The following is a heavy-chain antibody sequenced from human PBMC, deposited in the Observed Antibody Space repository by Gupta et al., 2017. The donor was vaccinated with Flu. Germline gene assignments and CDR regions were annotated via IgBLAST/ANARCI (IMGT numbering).Heavy chain of an antibody. CDR3: ARDWYSSSWDPDAFDI. Sequence: QVQLVESGGGVVHPGRSLRLSCAASGFSFIRYGIPWLRQAPGKGLEWVAVIWYDGSNKYYADSVKGRFTISRDNSKNTLYLQMNSLRAEDTAVYYCARDWYSSSWDPDAFDIWGQGTMVTVSS. D-gene: IGHD6-13*01. CDR1: GFSFIRYG. J-gene: IGHJ3*02. CDR2: IWYDGSNK. V-gene: IGHV3-33*01.